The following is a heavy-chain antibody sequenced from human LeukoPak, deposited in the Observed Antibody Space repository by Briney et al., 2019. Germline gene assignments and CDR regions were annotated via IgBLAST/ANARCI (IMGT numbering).Heavy chain of an antibody. CDR3: ARVPYGSGTYYFDF. CDR1: GGSINSGDSY. J-gene: IGHJ4*02. V-gene: IGHV4-30-4*01. D-gene: IGHD3-10*01. Sequence: SETLSLTCTVSGGSINSGDSYWSWIRQPPGKGLEWIGYISYSGSPYYNPSLRSRIAISVDTSKNQFSLNLGSVTAADTAVYFCARVPYGSGTYYFDFWGQGILVTVSS. CDR2: ISYSGSP.